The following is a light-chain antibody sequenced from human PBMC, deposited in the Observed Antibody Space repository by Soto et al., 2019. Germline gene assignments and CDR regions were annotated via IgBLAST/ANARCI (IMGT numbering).Light chain of an antibody. J-gene: IGKJ4*01. Sequence: ETVMTQSPATLSVSPGERATLSCRASQSVSSNLAWYQQKPGQPPRLLIYDISTRATGIPTRFSGSGSGTEFTLTISSLQSEDIADYYWQQYNSGPLTLGGGT. CDR2: DIS. CDR3: QQYNSGPLT. CDR1: QSVSSN. V-gene: IGKV3D-15*01.